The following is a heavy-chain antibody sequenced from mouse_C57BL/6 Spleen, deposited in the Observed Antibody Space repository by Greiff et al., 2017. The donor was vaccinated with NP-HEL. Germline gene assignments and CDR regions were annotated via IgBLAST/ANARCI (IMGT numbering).Heavy chain of an antibody. CDR1: GFNIKDYY. D-gene: IGHD1-1*01. Sequence: DVKLQESGAELVRPGASVKLSCTASGFNIKDYYMHWVKQRPEQGLEWIGRIDPEDGDTEYAPKFQGKATMTADTSSNTAYLQLSSLTSEDTAVYYCTKDYGSSWPYFDYWGQGTTLTVSS. V-gene: IGHV14-1*01. J-gene: IGHJ2*01. CDR3: TKDYGSSWPYFDY. CDR2: IDPEDGDT.